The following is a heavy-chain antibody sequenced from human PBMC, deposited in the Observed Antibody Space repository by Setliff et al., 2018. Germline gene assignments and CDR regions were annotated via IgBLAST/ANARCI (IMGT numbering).Heavy chain of an antibody. Sequence: TLFLTCTVSGGSIRSSTHYWGWIRQPPGKGLEWIGTIYYSGLTYYIPSPRSRATISVDTSKNRFALQLSSVTAADTAVYYCAGYQGSGSNYKVVNWFDPWGQGTLVTVSS. J-gene: IGHJ5*02. V-gene: IGHV4-39*02. CDR2: IYYSGLT. CDR3: AGYQGSGSNYKVVNWFDP. CDR1: GGSIRSSTHY. D-gene: IGHD3-10*01.